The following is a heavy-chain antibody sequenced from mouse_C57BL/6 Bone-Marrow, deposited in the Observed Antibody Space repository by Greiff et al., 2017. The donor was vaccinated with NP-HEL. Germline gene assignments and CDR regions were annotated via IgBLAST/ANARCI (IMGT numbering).Heavy chain of an antibody. V-gene: IGHV5-12*01. CDR2: ISNGGGST. CDR3: ASTVVATGDWYFDV. J-gene: IGHJ1*03. Sequence: EVMLVESGGGLVQPGGSLKLSCAASGFTFSDYYMYWVRQTPEKRLEWVAYISNGGGSTYYPDTVKGRFTISRDNAKNTLYLQMSRLKSEDTAMYYCASTVVATGDWYFDVWGTGTTVTVSS. D-gene: IGHD1-1*01. CDR1: GFTFSDYY.